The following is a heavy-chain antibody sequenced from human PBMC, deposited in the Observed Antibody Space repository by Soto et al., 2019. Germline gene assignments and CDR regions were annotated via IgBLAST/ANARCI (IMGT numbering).Heavy chain of an antibody. Sequence: EVQLVESGGGLVHLGGSRRLSCAASGFTFSSYWMTWVRQAPGKGLEWVANIKHDGSEKYYVDSVKGRFTISRDNAKNSVFLEMKSLRAEGPAVYSCVRDRSGSYLEGFDYWGQGTLVTVSS. J-gene: IGHJ4*02. CDR2: IKHDGSEK. CDR3: VRDRSGSYLEGFDY. D-gene: IGHD1-26*01. CDR1: GFTFSSYW. V-gene: IGHV3-7*01.